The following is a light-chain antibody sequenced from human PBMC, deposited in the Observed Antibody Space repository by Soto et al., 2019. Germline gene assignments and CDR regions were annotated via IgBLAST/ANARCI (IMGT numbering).Light chain of an antibody. J-gene: IGKJ5*01. CDR2: KAS. CDR3: QQRYSTTFT. CDR1: QTIDSW. Sequence: DIQMIQSPSTLSASVGDRVTITCRASQTIDSWLAWYHQRPRKPPNLLIYKASSLAGGVPSRFSGNGSGTDVTLTISSLTTEDCATYYCQQRYSTTFTFGQGTRLEIK. V-gene: IGKV1-5*03.